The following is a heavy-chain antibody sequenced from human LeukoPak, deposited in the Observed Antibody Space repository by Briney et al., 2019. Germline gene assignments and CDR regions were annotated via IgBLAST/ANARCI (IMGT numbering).Heavy chain of an antibody. CDR3: ATTQNGIAAKGAFDI. J-gene: IGHJ3*02. Sequence: PSETLSLTCTVSGGSISSSSYYWGWIRQPPGKGLDWIGSIYYSGSTYYNPSLKSRVTISVDTSKNQFSLKLSSVTAADTAVHYCATTQNGIAAKGAFDIWGQGTMVTVSS. CDR1: GGSISSSSYY. D-gene: IGHD6-25*01. V-gene: IGHV4-39*01. CDR2: IYYSGST.